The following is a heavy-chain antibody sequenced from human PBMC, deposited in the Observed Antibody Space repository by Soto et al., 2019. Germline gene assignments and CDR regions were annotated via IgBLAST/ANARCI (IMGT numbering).Heavy chain of an antibody. CDR3: ARVVSGYSGYELSEDAFDI. Sequence: EVQLVESGGGLVQPGGSLRLSCAASGFTFSSYSMNWVRQAPGKGLEWVSYISSSSSTIYYADSVKGRFTISRDNAKNSLYLQMNSLRAEDTAVYYCARVVSGYSGYELSEDAFDIWGQGTMVTVSS. V-gene: IGHV3-48*01. D-gene: IGHD5-12*01. CDR2: ISSSSSTI. CDR1: GFTFSSYS. J-gene: IGHJ3*02.